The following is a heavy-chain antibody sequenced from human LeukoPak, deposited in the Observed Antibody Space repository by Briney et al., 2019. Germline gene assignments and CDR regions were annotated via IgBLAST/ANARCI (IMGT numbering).Heavy chain of an antibody. D-gene: IGHD6-19*01. Sequence: PSETLSLTCAVYGGSFSGYYWSWIRQPPGKGLEWIGEINHSGSTNYNPSLKSRVTISVDTSKNQFSLKLSSVTAADTAVYYCARASSSGWFVVNYYYYYGMDVWGQGTTVTVSS. CDR1: GGSFSGYY. V-gene: IGHV4-34*01. CDR2: INHSGST. J-gene: IGHJ6*02. CDR3: ARASSSGWFVVNYYYYYGMDV.